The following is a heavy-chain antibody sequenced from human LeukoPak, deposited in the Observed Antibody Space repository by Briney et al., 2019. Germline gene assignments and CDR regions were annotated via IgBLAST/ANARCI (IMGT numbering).Heavy chain of an antibody. D-gene: IGHD2-15*01. CDR2: IYDGGTT. CDR3: VRGWDY. CDR1: VFTFSGNY. J-gene: IGHJ4*02. V-gene: IGHV3-66*01. Sequence: GGSLRLSCAASVFTFSGNYMICVRQAPGKGLEWVSVIYDGGTTYYTDSVKGRFTISRNNSKNTVYLQMNNLRDEDTAVYYCVRGWDYWGQGTLVTVSS.